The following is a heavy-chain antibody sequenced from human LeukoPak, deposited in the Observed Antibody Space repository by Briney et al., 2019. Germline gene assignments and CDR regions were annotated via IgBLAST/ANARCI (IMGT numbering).Heavy chain of an antibody. CDR2: ISSNGGST. V-gene: IGHV3-64D*09. J-gene: IGHJ4*02. Sequence: PGGSLRLSCSASEFTFSSYAMHWVRQAPGKGLEYVSAISSNGGSTYYADSVKGRFTISRDNSKNTLYLQMSSLRAEDTAVYYCARYCSGASCYSGVDYWGQGTLVPVSS. CDR1: EFTFSSYA. D-gene: IGHD2-15*01. CDR3: ARYCSGASCYSGVDY.